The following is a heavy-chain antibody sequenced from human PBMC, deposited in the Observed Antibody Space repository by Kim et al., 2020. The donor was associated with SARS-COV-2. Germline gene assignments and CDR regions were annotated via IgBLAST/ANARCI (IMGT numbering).Heavy chain of an antibody. V-gene: IGHV4-31*03. CDR2: SYYSGST. Sequence: SETLSLTCTVSGGSISSGGYYWSWIRQHPGKGLEWVGYSYYSGSTYYNPSLKRRVTISVDTSKNQFSLKLSSVTAADTAVYYCARDGMVRDDYVWGSYRYVPLRGMDVWGQGTTVTVSS. J-gene: IGHJ6*02. CDR3: ARDGMVRDDYVWGSYRYVPLRGMDV. CDR1: GGSISSGGYY. D-gene: IGHD3-16*02.